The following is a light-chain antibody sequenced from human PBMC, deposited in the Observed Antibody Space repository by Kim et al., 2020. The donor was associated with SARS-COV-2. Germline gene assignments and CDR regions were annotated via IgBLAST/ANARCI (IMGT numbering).Light chain of an antibody. V-gene: IGLV4-69*01. J-gene: IGLJ3*02. Sequence: SVKLTCTLSSGHSSYAITWHQQQPEKGPRYLMKVNSDGSHFKGDGIPDRFSGSSSGAERYLTISSLQSEDEADYYCQTWGTGIWVFGGGTKLTVL. CDR3: QTWGTGIWV. CDR1: SGHSSYA. CDR2: VNSDGSH.